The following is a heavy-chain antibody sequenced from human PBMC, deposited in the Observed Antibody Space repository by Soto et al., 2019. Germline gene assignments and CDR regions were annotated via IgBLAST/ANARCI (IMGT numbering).Heavy chain of an antibody. Sequence: SETLSLTCAVSGGSISSGGYSWSWIRQPPGKGLEWIGYIYHSGSTYYNPSLKSRVTISVDRSKNQFSLKLSSVTAADTAVYYCARAKDSSGYYYVGYFDYWGKGTLVTVSS. V-gene: IGHV4-30-2*01. CDR2: IYHSGST. CDR3: ARAKDSSGYYYVGYFDY. CDR1: GGSISSGGYS. D-gene: IGHD3-22*01. J-gene: IGHJ4*02.